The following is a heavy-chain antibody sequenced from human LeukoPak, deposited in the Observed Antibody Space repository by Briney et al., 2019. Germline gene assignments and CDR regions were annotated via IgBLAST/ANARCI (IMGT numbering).Heavy chain of an antibody. V-gene: IGHV3-48*01. Sequence: GGSLRLSCAASGFTFDDYGMSWVRQAPGKGLEWVSYISSGSTTIYYADSVKGRFTISRDNAKNSLYLQMNSLRAEDTAVYYCAREVYYYDSSGFYYSGGFGYWGQGTLLTVSS. D-gene: IGHD3-22*01. CDR2: ISSGSTTI. CDR1: GFTFDDYG. J-gene: IGHJ4*02. CDR3: AREVYYYDSSGFYYSGGFGY.